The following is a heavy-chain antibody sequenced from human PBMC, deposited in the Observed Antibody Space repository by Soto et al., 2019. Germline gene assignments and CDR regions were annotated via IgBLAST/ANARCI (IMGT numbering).Heavy chain of an antibody. CDR3: ARDGSSTANWLDP. Sequence: PSETLSLTCTVSGASLHIGGYYWAWIRQNPGKGLEGSGYIYYTGVRYYNPSLGRRVNISGDTSKNQFSLELTSVTAADTAVHYCARDGSSTANWLDPWGQGLLVTVSS. D-gene: IGHD2-2*01. CDR2: IYYTGVR. J-gene: IGHJ5*02. CDR1: GASLHIGGYY. V-gene: IGHV4-31*03.